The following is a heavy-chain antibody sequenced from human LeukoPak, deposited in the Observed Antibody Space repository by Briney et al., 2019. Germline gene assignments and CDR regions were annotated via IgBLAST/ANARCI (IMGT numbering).Heavy chain of an antibody. D-gene: IGHD6-13*01. Sequence: PVKLSCKASGYTFTGYYMHWVRQAPGQGGEWMGWINPNSGGTNYAQKFQGRVTMTRDTSISTAYMELSRLRADDTGVYYGARGGSSSWYSSGSYWGQGTLVTVSS. CDR3: ARGGSSSWYSSGSY. CDR2: INPNSGGT. V-gene: IGHV1-2*02. J-gene: IGHJ4*02. CDR1: GYTFTGYY.